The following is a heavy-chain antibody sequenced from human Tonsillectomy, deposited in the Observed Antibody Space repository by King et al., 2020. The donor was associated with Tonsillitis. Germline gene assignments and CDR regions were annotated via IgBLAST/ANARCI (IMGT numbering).Heavy chain of an antibody. CDR1: GGSFSGYY. V-gene: IGHV4-34*01. CDR2: INHSGST. D-gene: IGHD3-10*01. J-gene: IGHJ4*02. Sequence: VQLQQWGAGLLKPSETLSLTCAVYGGSFSGYYWSWIRQPPGKGLEWIGEINHSGSTNYNPSLKSRVTISVDTSKNQFSLKLSSVTAADTAVYYCARGTDYYGSGEFDYWGQGTLVTVSS. CDR3: ARGTDYYGSGEFDY.